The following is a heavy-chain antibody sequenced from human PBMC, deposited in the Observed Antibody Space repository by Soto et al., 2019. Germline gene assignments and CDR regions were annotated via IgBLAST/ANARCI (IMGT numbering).Heavy chain of an antibody. Sequence: PGGSLRLSCAASGFTFSSYAMSWVRQAPGKGLEWVSAISGSGGSTYYADFVKGRFTISRDNSKNTLYLQMNSLRAEDTAVYYCAKDLWLGPYGMDVWGQGTTVTVSS. D-gene: IGHD5-18*01. CDR2: ISGSGGST. J-gene: IGHJ6*02. V-gene: IGHV3-23*01. CDR3: AKDLWLGPYGMDV. CDR1: GFTFSSYA.